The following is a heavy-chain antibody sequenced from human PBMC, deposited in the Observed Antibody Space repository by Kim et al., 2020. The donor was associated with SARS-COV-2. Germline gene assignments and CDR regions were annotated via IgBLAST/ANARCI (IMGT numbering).Heavy chain of an antibody. CDR2: ISSSSSYI. J-gene: IGHJ4*02. Sequence: GGSLRLSCAASGFTFSSYSMNWVRQAPGKGLEWVSSISSSSSYIYYADSVKGRFTISRDNAKNSLYLQMNSLRAEDTAVYYCASLPGGVNTVTTPDYWGQGTLVTVSS. D-gene: IGHD4-17*01. CDR1: GFTFSSYS. CDR3: ASLPGGVNTVTTPDY. V-gene: IGHV3-21*01.